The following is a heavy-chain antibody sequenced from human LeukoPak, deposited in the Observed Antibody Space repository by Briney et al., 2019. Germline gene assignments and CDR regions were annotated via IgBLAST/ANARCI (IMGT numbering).Heavy chain of an antibody. Sequence: QPGGSLRLSCSTSGFTFSTYLIGWVRQTPGKGLEWVAHINPEESEKNYINSVKGRFTISRDNAKNSLYLQMNSLTDEDTAVYYCVRDTVNGARTGSLFDYWGQGTLVTVSS. V-gene: IGHV3-7*01. J-gene: IGHJ4*02. CDR2: INPEESEK. CDR1: GFTFSTYL. CDR3: VRDTVNGARTGSLFDY. D-gene: IGHD4-11*01.